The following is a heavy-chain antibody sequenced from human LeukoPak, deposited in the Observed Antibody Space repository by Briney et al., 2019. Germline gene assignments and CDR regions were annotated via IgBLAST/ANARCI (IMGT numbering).Heavy chain of an antibody. CDR1: GYTFSHYA. D-gene: IGHD3-3*01. J-gene: IGHJ4*02. CDR3: ARALWSVHHYLDY. Sequence: ASVRVSCKTSGYTFSHYAFSWVRQAPGQGLEWMGWISAYNGNTEYAQKFQGRVTLTTDTSTDTAYMEVRSLTSADTAVYFCARALWSVHHYLDYWGQGTLVTVSS. V-gene: IGHV1-18*01. CDR2: ISAYNGNT.